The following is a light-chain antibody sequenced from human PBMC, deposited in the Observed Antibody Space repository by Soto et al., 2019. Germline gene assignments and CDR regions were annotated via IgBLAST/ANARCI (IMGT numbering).Light chain of an antibody. CDR2: YDS. CDR1: NIGSKS. Sequence: SYELTQPPSVSVAPGKTARITCGGNNIGSKSVHWYQQKPGQAPVLVIYYDSDRPSGIPERFSGSNSVNTATLTISRVEAGDEADYYCQVWDSSSDPAVVFGGGTKLTV. J-gene: IGLJ2*01. V-gene: IGLV3-21*04. CDR3: QVWDSSSDPAVV.